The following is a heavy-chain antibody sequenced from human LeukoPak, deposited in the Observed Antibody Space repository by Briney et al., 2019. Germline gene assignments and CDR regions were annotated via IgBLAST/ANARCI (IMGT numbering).Heavy chain of an antibody. D-gene: IGHD3-10*01. Sequence: GGSLRLSCAASGFTVSSNYMSWVRQTPGKGLEWVSVPYSDGSTNYADSVKGRFIISRDNSKNTLYLQMNSLRVEDTAVYYCAREIGRGRISPYFDYWGQGTLVTVSS. CDR2: PYSDGST. V-gene: IGHV3-66*01. CDR3: AREIGRGRISPYFDY. CDR1: GFTVSSNY. J-gene: IGHJ4*02.